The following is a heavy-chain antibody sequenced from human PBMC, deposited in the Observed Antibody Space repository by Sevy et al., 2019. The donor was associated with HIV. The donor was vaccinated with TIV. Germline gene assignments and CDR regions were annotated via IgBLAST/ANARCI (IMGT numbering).Heavy chain of an antibody. J-gene: IGHJ6*02. V-gene: IGHV3-33*01. CDR3: ARGDTMVRGVMRIGRGMDV. Sequence: GGSLRLSCAASGFTFSSYGMHWVRQAPGKGLEWVAVIWYDGSNKYYADSVKGRFTISRDNSENTLYLQMNSLRAEDTAVYYCARGDTMVRGVMRIGRGMDVWGQGTTVTVSS. CDR1: GFTFSSYG. D-gene: IGHD3-10*01. CDR2: IWYDGSNK.